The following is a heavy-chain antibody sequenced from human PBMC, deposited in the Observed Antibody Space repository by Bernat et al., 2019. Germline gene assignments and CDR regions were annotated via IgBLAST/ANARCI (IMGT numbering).Heavy chain of an antibody. CDR3: ARGVTSSSSWYLRGWYDP. V-gene: IGHV4-59*01. CDR2: IYYSGST. Sequence: QVQLQESGPGLVKPSETLSLTCTVSGGSISSYYWSWIRQPPGKGLEWIGYIYYSGSTNYNPSLKSRVTISVDTSKNQFSLKLSSVTAADTAVYYCARGVTSSSSWYLRGWYDPWGQGTLVTVSS. CDR1: GGSISSYY. J-gene: IGHJ5*02. D-gene: IGHD6-13*01.